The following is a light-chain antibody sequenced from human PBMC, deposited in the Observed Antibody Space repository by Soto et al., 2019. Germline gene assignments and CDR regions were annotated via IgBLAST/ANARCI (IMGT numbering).Light chain of an antibody. CDR3: SSYTTSSTRV. Sequence: QSALTQPASVSGSPGQSITISCTETSSDVGAYDYVSWYQQHPDKAPKLMIYEVSYRPSGVSNRFSGSKSVNTATLTISGLQAEDEADYYCSSYTTSSTRVFGTGTRSPS. CDR2: EVS. J-gene: IGLJ1*01. CDR1: SSDVGAYDY. V-gene: IGLV2-14*03.